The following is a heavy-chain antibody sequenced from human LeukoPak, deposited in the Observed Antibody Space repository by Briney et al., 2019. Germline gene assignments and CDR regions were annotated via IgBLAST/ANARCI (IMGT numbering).Heavy chain of an antibody. Sequence: ASVKVSCKASGYTFTAYHMHWVRHAPGQGLEWMGWLNPNSGGTNYAQKFQGRVTMTRDTSISTAYMELSRLRSDDTAVYYCGRVRAPIVGATAGAFDIWGQGTMVTVSS. CDR2: LNPNSGGT. D-gene: IGHD1-26*01. CDR1: GYTFTAYH. J-gene: IGHJ3*02. CDR3: GRVRAPIVGATAGAFDI. V-gene: IGHV1-2*02.